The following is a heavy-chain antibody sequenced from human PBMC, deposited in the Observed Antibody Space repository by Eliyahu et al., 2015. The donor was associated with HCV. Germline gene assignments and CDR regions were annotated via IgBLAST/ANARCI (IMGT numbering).Heavy chain of an antibody. J-gene: IGHJ6*02. CDR1: GFTFSSYG. Sequence: AASGFTFSSYGMHWVXQAPGKGLEWVAVISYDGSNKXYXDSVKGRFTISRDNSKXTLYXQMNRLRAEDTAVYYCAKDLFSYXYYGMDVWGQGTTVTVSS. V-gene: IGHV3-30*18. CDR3: AKDLFSYXYYGMDV. D-gene: IGHD2-21*01. CDR2: ISYDGSNK.